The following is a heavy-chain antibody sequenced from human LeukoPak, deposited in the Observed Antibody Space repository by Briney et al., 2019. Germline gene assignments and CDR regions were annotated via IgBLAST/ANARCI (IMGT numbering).Heavy chain of an antibody. D-gene: IGHD2-15*01. CDR2: INGGGGNT. CDR3: AKSVVVITFRFDD. J-gene: IGHJ4*02. CDR1: GFMFNSYA. Sequence: GGSLRLSCAASGFMFNSYAMSWVRQAPGKGREWVSAINGGGGNTYYADSVKGRFTISRDNSKNMVYLQMNSLRADDTAVYYCAKSVVVITFRFDDWGQGALVTVSS. V-gene: IGHV3-23*01.